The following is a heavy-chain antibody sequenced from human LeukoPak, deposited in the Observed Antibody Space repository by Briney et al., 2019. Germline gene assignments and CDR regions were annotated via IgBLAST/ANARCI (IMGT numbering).Heavy chain of an antibody. CDR3: ARDHGRTGWYETVDH. V-gene: IGHV3-30-3*01. D-gene: IGHD6-19*01. Sequence: GGSLGLSCAASGFTFSTYAMHWVRQAPGKGLEWVAVISFDGNNKYYAASVKGRFTISRDNSKNTLYLQMSSLRAEDTAVYYCARDHGRTGWYETVDHWGQGTLVTVSS. J-gene: IGHJ4*02. CDR2: ISFDGNNK. CDR1: GFTFSTYA.